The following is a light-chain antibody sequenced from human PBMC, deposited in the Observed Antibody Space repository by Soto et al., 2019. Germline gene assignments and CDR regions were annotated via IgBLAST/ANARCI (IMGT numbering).Light chain of an antibody. CDR2: EVT. Sequence: QSVLTQPASVSGSAGQSITISCSGTMRDVGAYNLVSWYQQHPGTAPKLIIYEVTKRPSGVPARFSGSKSGNTASLTVSGLQAEDEADYYCSSHGGIKNVVFGGGTKLTVL. CDR1: MRDVGAYNL. J-gene: IGLJ2*01. CDR3: SSHGGIKNVV. V-gene: IGLV2-8*01.